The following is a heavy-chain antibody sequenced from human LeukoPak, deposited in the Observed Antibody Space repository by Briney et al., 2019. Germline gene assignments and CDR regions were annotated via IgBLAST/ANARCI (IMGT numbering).Heavy chain of an antibody. CDR1: GGSISSGDYY. D-gene: IGHD3-10*01. CDR3: ARDWTHYYGSGYDY. Sequence: SQTLSLTCTVSGGSISSGDYYWSWIRQPPGKGLEWIGYIYYSGSTYYNPSLKSRVTISVDTSKNQFSLKLSSVTAADTAVYYCARDWTHYYGSGYDYWGQGTLVTVSS. V-gene: IGHV4-30-4*01. CDR2: IYYSGST. J-gene: IGHJ4*02.